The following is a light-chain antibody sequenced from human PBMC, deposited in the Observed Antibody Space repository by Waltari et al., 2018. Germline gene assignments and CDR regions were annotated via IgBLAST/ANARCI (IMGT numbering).Light chain of an antibody. CDR2: AAS. Sequence: EIVLTQSPGTLSLSPGERATLSCRASQSISRTLVWYQKKPGQAPRLLIYAASTRATGIPVRFSGSGSGTDFSLTISRLEPEDFAVYYCQHYLRLPVTFGQGTKVEIK. CDR1: QSISRT. V-gene: IGKV3-20*01. J-gene: IGKJ1*01. CDR3: QHYLRLPVT.